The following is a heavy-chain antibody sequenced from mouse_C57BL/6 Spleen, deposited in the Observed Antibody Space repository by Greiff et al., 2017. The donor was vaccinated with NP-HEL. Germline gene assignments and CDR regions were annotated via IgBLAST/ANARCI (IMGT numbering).Heavy chain of an antibody. V-gene: IGHV5-6*01. CDR1: GFTFSSYG. CDR3: ARHEGGTGTRYFDY. J-gene: IGHJ2*01. Sequence: EVKLVESGGDLVKPGGSLKLSCAASGFTFSSYGMSWVRQTQDKRLEWVATISSGGSYTYYPDSVKGRFTISRDNAKNTLYLQMSSLKSEDTAMYYCARHEGGTGTRYFDYWGQGTTLTVSS. CDR2: ISSGGSYT. D-gene: IGHD4-1*01.